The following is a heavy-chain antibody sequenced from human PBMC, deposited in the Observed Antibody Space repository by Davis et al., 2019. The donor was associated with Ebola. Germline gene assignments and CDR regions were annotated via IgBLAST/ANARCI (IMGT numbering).Heavy chain of an antibody. J-gene: IGHJ4*02. D-gene: IGHD6-19*01. CDR1: GFTFSSYW. CDR2: INPDGSRT. Sequence: GESLKISCAASGFTFSSYWMHWVRQVPGKGLVWVSRINPDGSRTTYADSVKGRFTISRDNAKNTVYLQMNSLRAEDTAVYYCAGGSGWIHDYWGQGTLVTVSS. V-gene: IGHV3-74*01. CDR3: AGGSGWIHDY.